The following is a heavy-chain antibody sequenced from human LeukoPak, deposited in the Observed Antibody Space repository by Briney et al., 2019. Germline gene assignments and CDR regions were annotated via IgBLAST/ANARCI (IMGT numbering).Heavy chain of an antibody. J-gene: IGHJ4*02. D-gene: IGHD3-10*01. CDR3: AREIRGVPLFYFDY. Sequence: SETLSLTCTVSGGSLNNYYWSWIRQPAGQGLEWIGRMYAGGITLYNPSLKSRVTMSLDTSKNSFSLRLSSVTAADTTLYYCAREIRGVPLFYFDYWGQGILVTVSS. V-gene: IGHV4-4*07. CDR2: MYAGGIT. CDR1: GGSLNNYY.